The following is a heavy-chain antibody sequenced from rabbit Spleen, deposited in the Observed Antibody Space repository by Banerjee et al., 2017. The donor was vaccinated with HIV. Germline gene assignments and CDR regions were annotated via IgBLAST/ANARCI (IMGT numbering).Heavy chain of an antibody. J-gene: IGHJ4*01. V-gene: IGHV1S40*01. CDR2: IEGGSSAFS. Sequence: QSLEESGGDLVKPGASLTLTCTASGVSFSNSQYMCWVRQAPGKGLEWIACIEGGSSAFSYFASWAKGRFTISRTSSTTVTLQVTSLTAADTATYFCTRDDGSGHYIDGYFNLWGPGTLVTVS. CDR1: GVSFSNSQY. CDR3: TRDDGSGHYIDGYFNL. D-gene: IGHD1-1*01.